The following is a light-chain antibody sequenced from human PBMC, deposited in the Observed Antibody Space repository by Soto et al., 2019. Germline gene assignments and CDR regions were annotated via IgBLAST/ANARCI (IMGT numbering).Light chain of an antibody. CDR2: KAS. CDR3: QQYDSYPWT. V-gene: IGKV1-5*03. CDR1: QSISNW. Sequence: DIQMTQSPSILSASVGDRVTITCRASQSISNWLAWCQQKPGKAPKLLIYKASSLESGVPSRFSGSGSGTEFTLTISSLQPDDFATYYCQQYDSYPWTFGQGTKVEIK. J-gene: IGKJ1*01.